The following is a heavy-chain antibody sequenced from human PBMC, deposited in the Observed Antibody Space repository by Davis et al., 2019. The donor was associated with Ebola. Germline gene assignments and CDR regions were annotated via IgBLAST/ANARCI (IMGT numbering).Heavy chain of an antibody. D-gene: IGHD1-1*01. CDR2: INTNTGNP. CDR3: ARSKAVHDAFDV. Sequence: ASVKVSCKASGYTFTSYAMNWVRQAPGQGLEWMGWINTNTGNPTYAQGFTGRFVFSLDPSVSTAYLQISSLKPDDTAVYYCARSKAVHDAFDVWGQGTLVTVSS. J-gene: IGHJ3*01. V-gene: IGHV7-4-1*02. CDR1: GYTFTSYA.